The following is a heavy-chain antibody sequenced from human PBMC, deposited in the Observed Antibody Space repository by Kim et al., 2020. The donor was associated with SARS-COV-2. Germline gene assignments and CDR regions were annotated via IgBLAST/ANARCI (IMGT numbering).Heavy chain of an antibody. CDR3: ARGYCSGGSCLTYYYYYGMDV. J-gene: IGHJ6*02. V-gene: IGHV4-34*01. CDR1: GGSFSGYY. Sequence: SETLSLTCAVYGGSFSGYYWSWIRQPPGKGLEWIGEINHSGSTNYNPSLKSRVTISVDTSKNQFSLKLSSVTAADTAVYYCARGYCSGGSCLTYYYYYGMDVWGQGTTVTVSS. D-gene: IGHD2-15*01. CDR2: INHSGST.